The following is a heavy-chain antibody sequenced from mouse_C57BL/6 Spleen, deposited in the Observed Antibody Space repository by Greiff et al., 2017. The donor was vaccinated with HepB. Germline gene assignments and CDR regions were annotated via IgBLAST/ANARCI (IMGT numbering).Heavy chain of an antibody. CDR3: ARKRTMITTIFDY. J-gene: IGHJ2*01. CDR1: GYTFTSYW. CDR2: IDPSDSYT. D-gene: IGHD2-4*01. V-gene: IGHV1-50*01. Sequence: QVQLQQPGAELVKPGASVKLSCKASGYTFTSYWMQWVKQRPGQGLEWIGEIDPSDSYTNYNQKFKGKATLTVDTSSSTAYMQLSSLTSEDSAVYYCARKRTMITTIFDYWGQGTTLTVSS.